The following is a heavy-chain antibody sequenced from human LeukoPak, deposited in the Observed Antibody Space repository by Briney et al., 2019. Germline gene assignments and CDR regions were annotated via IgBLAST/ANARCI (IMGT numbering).Heavy chain of an antibody. D-gene: IGHD4-17*01. CDR1: GFTFSSYE. CDR3: ARANDYGDYDY. J-gene: IGHJ4*02. V-gene: IGHV3-48*03. Sequence: GGSLRLSCAASGFTFSSYEMNWVRQAPGKGLEWVSYISSSGSTIYYADSVKGRFTISRDNAKNSLYLQMNSLRAEGTAVYYCARANDYGDYDYWGQGTLVTVSS. CDR2: ISSSGSTI.